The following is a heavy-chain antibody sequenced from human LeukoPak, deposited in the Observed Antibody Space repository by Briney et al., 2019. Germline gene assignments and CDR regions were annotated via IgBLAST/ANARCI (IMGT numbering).Heavy chain of an antibody. CDR1: GYTFTSYD. D-gene: IGHD3-10*01. V-gene: IGHV1-2*02. Sequence: ASVKVSCKASGYTFTSYDINWVRQATGQGLEWMGWINPNSGGTNYAQKFQGRVTMTRDTSISTAYMELSRLRSDDTAVYYCARDLVTMVRNAFDIWGQGTMVTVSS. CDR2: INPNSGGT. J-gene: IGHJ3*02. CDR3: ARDLVTMVRNAFDI.